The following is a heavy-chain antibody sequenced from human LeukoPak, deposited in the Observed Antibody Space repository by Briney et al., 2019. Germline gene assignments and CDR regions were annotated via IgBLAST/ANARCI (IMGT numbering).Heavy chain of an antibody. Sequence: SGPTLVNPTQTLTLTCTFSGFALSTSGVGVGWIRQPPGKALEWLALIYWNDDKRYSPSLKSRPTITKDTSKNQVVLTMTNMAPVDTATYYCAHGRPGIAAAVHFAYWGQGTLVTVSS. V-gene: IGHV2-5*01. J-gene: IGHJ4*02. D-gene: IGHD6-13*01. CDR2: IYWNDDK. CDR1: GFALSTSGVG. CDR3: AHGRPGIAAAVHFAY.